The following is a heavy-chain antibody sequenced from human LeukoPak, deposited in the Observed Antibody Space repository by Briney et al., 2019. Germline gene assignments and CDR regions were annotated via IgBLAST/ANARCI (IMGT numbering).Heavy chain of an antibody. D-gene: IGHD6-13*01. CDR2: IYSGGST. Sequence: GGSLRLSCAVSGFPSSSYAMSWVRQAPGKGLEWVSVIYSGGSTYYADSVKGRFTISRDNSKNTLYLQMNSLRAEDTAVYYCARAPWYSSSLYYFDYWGQGTLVTVSS. CDR3: ARAPWYSSSLYYFDY. CDR1: GFPSSSYA. V-gene: IGHV3-66*01. J-gene: IGHJ4*02.